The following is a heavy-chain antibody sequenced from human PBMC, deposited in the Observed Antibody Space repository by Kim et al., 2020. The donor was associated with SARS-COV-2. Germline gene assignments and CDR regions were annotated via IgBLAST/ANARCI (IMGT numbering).Heavy chain of an antibody. J-gene: IGHJ3*02. CDR3: ARSVYLYGSGSYNI. CDR1: GGSFSGYY. D-gene: IGHD3-10*01. Sequence: SETLSLTCAVYGGSFSGYYWSWIRQPPGKGLEWIGEINHSGSTNYNPSLKSRVTISVDTSKNQFSLKLSSVTAADTAVYYCARSVYLYGSGSYNIWGQGTMVTVSS. CDR2: INHSGST. V-gene: IGHV4-34*01.